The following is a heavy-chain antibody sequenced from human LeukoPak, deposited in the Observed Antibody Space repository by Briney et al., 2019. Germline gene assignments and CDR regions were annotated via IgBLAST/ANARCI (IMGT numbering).Heavy chain of an antibody. CDR3: ARGPSGVAATAPIDY. D-gene: IGHD2-15*01. J-gene: IGHJ4*02. CDR2: INHSGST. V-gene: IGHV4-34*01. Sequence: SETLSLTCAVYGGSFSGYYWSWIRQPPGKGLEWIGEINHSGSTNYNPSLKSRVTISVDTSKNQCSLKLSSVTAADTAVYYCARGPSGVAATAPIDYWGQGTLVTVSS. CDR1: GGSFSGYY.